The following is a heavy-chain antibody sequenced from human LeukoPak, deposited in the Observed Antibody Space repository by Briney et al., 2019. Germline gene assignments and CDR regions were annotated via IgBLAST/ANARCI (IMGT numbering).Heavy chain of an antibody. J-gene: IGHJ5*02. CDR2: IYYSGST. CDR1: GGSISSYY. V-gene: IGHV4-59*08. CDR3: ARQRPRYYYGSGSSYNWFDP. Sequence: PSETLSLTCTVSGGSISSYYWSWIRQPPGKGLEWIGYIYYSGSTNYNPSLKSRVTISVDTSKNQFSLKLSSVTAADTAVYYCARQRPRYYYGSGSSYNWFDPWGQGTLVTVSS. D-gene: IGHD3-10*01.